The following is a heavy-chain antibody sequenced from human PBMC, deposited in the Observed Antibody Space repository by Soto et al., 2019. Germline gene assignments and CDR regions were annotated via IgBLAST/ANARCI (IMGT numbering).Heavy chain of an antibody. J-gene: IGHJ5*02. Sequence: VQLQESGPGLVKPSETVSLSCSVSGASITHYYWSWIRQPPGKGLEWVGYVFYSGSSDYNPSLKSRVTISADTYNNQVALKLTSVTAADTAVYYGARDRRTYGGGVMGPPKENWFDPWGQGTLVTVSS. CDR2: VFYSGSS. D-gene: IGHD3-16*01. CDR3: ARDRRTYGGGVMGPPKENWFDP. V-gene: IGHV4-59*01. CDR1: GASITHYY.